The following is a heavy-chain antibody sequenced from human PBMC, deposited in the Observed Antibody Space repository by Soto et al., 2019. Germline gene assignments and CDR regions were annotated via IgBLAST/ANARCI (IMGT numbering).Heavy chain of an antibody. J-gene: IGHJ4*02. D-gene: IGHD3-22*01. CDR2: IIPIFGTA. CDR1: GGTFSSYA. CDR3: ARGGYDSSGYDFDY. Sequence: SVKVSCKASGGTFSSYAISWVRQAPGQGLEWMGGIIPIFGTASYAQKFQGRVTITADESTSTAYMELSSLRSEDTAVYYCARGGYDSSGYDFDYWGQGTLVTVSS. V-gene: IGHV1-69*13.